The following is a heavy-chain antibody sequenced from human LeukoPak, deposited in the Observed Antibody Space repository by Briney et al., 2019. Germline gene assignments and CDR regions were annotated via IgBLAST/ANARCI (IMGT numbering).Heavy chain of an antibody. CDR1: GFTFSSYG. CDR2: ISYDGSNK. D-gene: IGHD6-6*01. Sequence: GGSLRLSCAASGFTFSSYGMHWVRQAPGKGLEWVAVISYDGSNKYYADSVKGRFTISRDNSKNTLYLQMNSLRAEDTAVYYCAKDLRSSSSSDSYFDYWGQGTLVTVSP. V-gene: IGHV3-30*18. J-gene: IGHJ4*02. CDR3: AKDLRSSSSSDSYFDY.